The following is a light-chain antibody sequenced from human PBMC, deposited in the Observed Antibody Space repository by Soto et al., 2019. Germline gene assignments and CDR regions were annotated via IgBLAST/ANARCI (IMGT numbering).Light chain of an antibody. J-gene: IGLJ2*01. CDR1: SSDVGAYNY. Sequence: QSVLTQPASVSGSPGQSITISCTGTSSDVGAYNYVSWYQQHPGKAPKLMIXXXXXXXXXXXXXXXGSKSGNTASLTISGLQAXXEXXYYCSSYTSSSTLVFGGGTKLTVL. CDR3: SSYTSSSTLV. CDR2: XXX. V-gene: IGLV2-14*01.